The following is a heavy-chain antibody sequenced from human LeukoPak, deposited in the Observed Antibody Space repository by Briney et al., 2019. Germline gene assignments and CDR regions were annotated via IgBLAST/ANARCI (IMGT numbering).Heavy chain of an antibody. Sequence: SVKVSCKASGYTFTSYGISWVRQAPGQGLEWMGRIIPILGIANYAQKFQGRVTITADKSTSTAYMELSSLRSEDTAVYYCATIPLGTYYYDSSGYYVYWGQGTLVTVSS. J-gene: IGHJ4*02. V-gene: IGHV1-69*04. CDR3: ATIPLGTYYYDSSGYYVY. CDR2: IIPILGIA. CDR1: GYTFTSYG. D-gene: IGHD3-22*01.